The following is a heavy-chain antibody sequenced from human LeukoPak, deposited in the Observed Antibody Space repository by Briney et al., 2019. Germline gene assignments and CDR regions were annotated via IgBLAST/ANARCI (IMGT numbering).Heavy chain of an antibody. J-gene: IGHJ6*03. V-gene: IGHV3-74*01. CDR2: ISSDGSST. CDR3: AREGVTVADMDV. D-gene: IGHD6-19*01. CDR1: GFTFSSYW. Sequence: GGSLRLSCAASGFTFSSYWMHWVRQAPGKGLVWVSRISSDGSSTTYADFVKGRFTISRDNAKNTLYLQMDSLRAEDTAIYYCAREGVTVADMDVWGRGTTVTVSS.